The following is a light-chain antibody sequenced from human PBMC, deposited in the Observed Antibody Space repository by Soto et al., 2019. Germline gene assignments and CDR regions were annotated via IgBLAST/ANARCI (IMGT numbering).Light chain of an antibody. CDR2: GNN. J-gene: IGLJ3*02. V-gene: IGLV1-44*01. CDR3: AAWDGSLNGPV. Sequence: QAVVTQPPSTSGTPGQRGTISCSGTSSNVGKNTVNWYQQVPGTAPKLLIFGNNQRPSGVPDRFSGSKFGTSASLAISGLQSEDEADYYCAAWDGSLNGPVFGGGTKVTVL. CDR1: SSNVGKNT.